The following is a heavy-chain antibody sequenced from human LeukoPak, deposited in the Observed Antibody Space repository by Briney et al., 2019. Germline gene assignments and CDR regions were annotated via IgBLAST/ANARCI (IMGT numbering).Heavy chain of an antibody. CDR3: VRAPATNEWRCMDY. V-gene: IGHV3-7*01. J-gene: IGHJ4*02. CDR1: GFSFSHYW. D-gene: IGHD2-8*02. Sequence: HPGGSLRLSCAASGFSFSHYWMSWVRQAPGKGLEWVANIKQDGSEKRYVDPVKGRFTISRDNAKNSLYLQMNSLRAEDTGVYYCVRAPATNEWRCMDYWGQGTLVTVSS. CDR2: IKQDGSEK.